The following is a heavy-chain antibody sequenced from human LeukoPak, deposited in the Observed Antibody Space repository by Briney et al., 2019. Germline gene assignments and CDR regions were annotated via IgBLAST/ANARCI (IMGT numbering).Heavy chain of an antibody. CDR2: INPNSGGT. CDR3: ARAKVFRITIFREAYYFDY. D-gene: IGHD3-3*01. Sequence: ASVKVSCKASGYTFTGYYMHWVRQAPGQGLEWMGWINPNSGGTNYAQKFQGRVTMTRDTSISTAYMELSRLRSDDTAVYYRARAKVFRITIFREAYYFDYWGQGTLVTVSS. J-gene: IGHJ4*02. V-gene: IGHV1-2*02. CDR1: GYTFTGYY.